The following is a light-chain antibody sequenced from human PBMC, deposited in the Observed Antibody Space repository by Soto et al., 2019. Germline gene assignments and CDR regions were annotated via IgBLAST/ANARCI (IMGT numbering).Light chain of an antibody. CDR2: EGS. V-gene: IGLV2-23*01. Sequence: QSVLTQPASVSGSPGQSITISCAGTSSDVENYNVVSWYQHHPGKAPQLMIYEGSKRPSGVSDRFSGSKSGNTASLTISGRQAEDEADYYCCSYAGSSTVIFGGGTKLTVL. CDR1: SSDVENYNV. J-gene: IGLJ2*01. CDR3: CSYAGSSTVI.